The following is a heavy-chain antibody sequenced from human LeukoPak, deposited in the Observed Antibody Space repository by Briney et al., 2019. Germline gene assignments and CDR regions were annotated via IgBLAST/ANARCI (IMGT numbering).Heavy chain of an antibody. V-gene: IGHV3-23*01. CDR2: ISGSGGTT. CDR3: ARFSNNWFDP. J-gene: IGHJ5*02. Sequence: GGSLRLSCVASEFTFSSYVMSWVRQAPGKGLEWVSGISGSGGTTYYADSVKGRFTISRDNAKNSLYLQMNSLRAEDTAMYYCARFSNNWFDPWGQVTLVTVSS. CDR1: EFTFSSYV.